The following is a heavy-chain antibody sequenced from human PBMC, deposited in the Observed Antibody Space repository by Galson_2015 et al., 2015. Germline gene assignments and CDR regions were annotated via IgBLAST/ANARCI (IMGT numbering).Heavy chain of an antibody. J-gene: IGHJ6*02. V-gene: IGHV1-69*13. CDR2: IIPIFGTA. CDR3: ARVSSDGVVPAADYYSDGMDV. D-gene: IGHD2-2*01. Sequence: SVKVSCKASGGTFSSYAISWVRQAPGQGLEWMGGIIPIFGTANYAQKFQGRVTITADESTSTAYMELSSLRSEDTAVYYCARVSSDGVVPAADYYSDGMDVWGQGTPVTVSS. CDR1: GGTFSSYA.